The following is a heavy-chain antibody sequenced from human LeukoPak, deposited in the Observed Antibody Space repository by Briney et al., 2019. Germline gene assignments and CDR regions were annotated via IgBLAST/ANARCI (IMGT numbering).Heavy chain of an antibody. CDR3: ARDPDFCSGGSCYSGWFDP. V-gene: IGHV4-38-2*02. J-gene: IGHJ5*02. Sequence: SETLSLTCTVSGYSISSGYYWGWIRQPPGKGLEWIGSIYHSGSTYYNPSLKSRVTISVDTSKNQFSLKLSSVTAADTAVYYCARDPDFCSGGSCYSGWFDPWGQGTLVTVSS. D-gene: IGHD2-15*01. CDR1: GYSISSGYY. CDR2: IYHSGST.